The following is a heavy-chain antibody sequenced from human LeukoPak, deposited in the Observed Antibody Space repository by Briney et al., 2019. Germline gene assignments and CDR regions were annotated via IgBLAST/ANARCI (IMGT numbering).Heavy chain of an antibody. V-gene: IGHV4-38-2*02. Sequence: SETLSLTCTVSGYSISSGYYWGWIRQPPGKGLEWIGSIYHSGSTYYNPSLKSRVTISVDTSKNQFSLKLSSVTAADTAVYYCASRAWGYSYGPYSNWFDPWGQGTLVTVSS. CDR2: IYHSGST. J-gene: IGHJ5*02. CDR1: GYSISSGYY. D-gene: IGHD5-18*01. CDR3: ASRAWGYSYGPYSNWFDP.